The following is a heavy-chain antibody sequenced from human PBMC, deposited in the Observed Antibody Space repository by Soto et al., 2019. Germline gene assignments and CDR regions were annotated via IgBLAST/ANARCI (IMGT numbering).Heavy chain of an antibody. CDR2: IRSKAYGGTT. V-gene: IGHV3-49*03. J-gene: IGHJ6*02. Sequence: PGGPLSLSCTASGFTFGDYAMSWFRQAPGKGLEWIGFIRSKAYGGTTEYAASVKGRFTISRDDSKSIAYLQMNSLKTEDTAVYYCTRDRRITGNRYYYYGMDVWGQGTTVTVSS. D-gene: IGHD1-20*01. CDR3: TRDRRITGNRYYYYGMDV. CDR1: GFTFGDYA.